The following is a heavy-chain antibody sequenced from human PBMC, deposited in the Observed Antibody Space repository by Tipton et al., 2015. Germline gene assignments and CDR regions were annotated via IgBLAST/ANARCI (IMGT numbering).Heavy chain of an antibody. V-gene: IGHV3-48*01. Sequence: SLRLSCAASGFTFSSYNMNWVRQAPGRGLEWVSYISRSSGNQYYADSVKGRFTISRDNAKNSLYLQMNSLRAEDTAVYYCARDQGSSSSRPPWGQGTLVTVSS. CDR3: ARDQGSSSSRPP. CDR2: ISRSSGNQ. D-gene: IGHD6-6*01. CDR1: GFTFSSYN. J-gene: IGHJ5*02.